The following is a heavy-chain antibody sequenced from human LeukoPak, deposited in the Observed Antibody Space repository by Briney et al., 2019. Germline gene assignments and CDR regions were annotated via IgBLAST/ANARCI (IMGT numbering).Heavy chain of an antibody. CDR2: ISWNSGSI. CDR3: AKDLRKWLFPAAINY. D-gene: IGHD6-19*01. CDR1: GFTFDDYA. J-gene: IGHJ4*02. V-gene: IGHV3-9*01. Sequence: PGRSLRLSCAASGFTFDDYAMHWVRQAPGKGLEWVSGISWNSGSIGYADSVKGRFTISRDNAKNSLYLQMNSLRAEDTALYYCAKDLRKWLFPAAINYWGQGTLVTVSS.